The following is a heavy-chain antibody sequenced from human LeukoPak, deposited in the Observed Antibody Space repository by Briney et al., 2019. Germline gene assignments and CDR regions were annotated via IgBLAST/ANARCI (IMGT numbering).Heavy chain of an antibody. CDR2: INPSGGST. CDR3: ARTTTPGYHYYGMDV. CDR1: GYTFSSYH. Sequence: ASEKVSCKASGYTFSSYHIHWVRQAPGQGLEWIRVINPSGGSTTYAQKFQGRVTMTRDTSATTVYMELGSLRSEDMTVYYCARTTTPGYHYYGMDVWGQGTTVTVSS. D-gene: IGHD1-1*01. V-gene: IGHV1-46*01. J-gene: IGHJ6*02.